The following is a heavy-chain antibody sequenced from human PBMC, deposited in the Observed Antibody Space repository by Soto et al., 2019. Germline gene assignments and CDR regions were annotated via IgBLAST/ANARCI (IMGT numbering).Heavy chain of an antibody. CDR2: IIPIFGTA. D-gene: IGHD3-22*01. V-gene: IGHV1-69*13. CDR1: GGTFSSYA. J-gene: IGHJ4*02. Sequence: SVKVSCKASGGTFSSYAISWVRQAPGQGLEWMGGIIPIFGTANYAQKFQGRVTITADESTSTAYMELSSLRSEDTAVYYCARYYYDSSGYYDFDYRGQGTLVTVSS. CDR3: ARYYYDSSGYYDFDY.